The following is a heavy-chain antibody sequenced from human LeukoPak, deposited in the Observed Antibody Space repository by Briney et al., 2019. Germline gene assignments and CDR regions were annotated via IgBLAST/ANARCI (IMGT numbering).Heavy chain of an antibody. CDR1: GYTFTSYG. V-gene: IGHV1-18*01. Sequence: ASVKVSCKASGYTFTSYGISWVRQAPGQGLEWMGWISAYNGNTNYAQKLQGRVTMTTDTSTSTAYMELRSLRSDDTAVHYCAFVPRGDPNNWFDPWGQGTLVTVSS. CDR3: AFVPRGDPNNWFDP. CDR2: ISAYNGNT. J-gene: IGHJ5*02. D-gene: IGHD3-16*01.